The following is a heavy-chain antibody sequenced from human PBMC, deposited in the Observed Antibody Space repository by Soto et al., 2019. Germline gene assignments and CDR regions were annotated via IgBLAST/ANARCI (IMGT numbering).Heavy chain of an antibody. CDR2: IDWDDDK. CDR1: GFSLSTSGMR. J-gene: IGHJ4*02. Sequence: SGPKLVNPTQTLTLTCTFSGFSLSTSGMRVSWIRQPPGKALEWLARIDWDDDKFYSTSLKTRLTISKDTSKNQVVLTMTNMDPVDTATYYCARIVGAWYGEYYFDDWGKGTLVTVAP. V-gene: IGHV2-70*04. D-gene: IGHD3-10*01. CDR3: ARIVGAWYGEYYFDD.